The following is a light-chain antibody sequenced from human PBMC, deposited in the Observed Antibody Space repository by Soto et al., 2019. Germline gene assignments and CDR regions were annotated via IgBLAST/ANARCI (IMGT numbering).Light chain of an antibody. J-gene: IGLJ1*01. CDR1: SSDIGSYNY. V-gene: IGLV2-14*01. CDR2: DVS. CDR3: RSCTTISTYV. Sequence: QSVLTQPASVSGSPGQSITISCTGTSSDIGSYNYVSWYQQYPGKAPKLMIYDVSNRPSGVSNRFSGSKSGNTASLTISGLQAADEADYYCRSCTTISTYVFGTGTMVTVL.